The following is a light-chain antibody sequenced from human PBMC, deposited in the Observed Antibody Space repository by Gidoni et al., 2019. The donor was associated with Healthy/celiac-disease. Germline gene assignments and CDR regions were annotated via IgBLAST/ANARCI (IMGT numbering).Light chain of an antibody. CDR3: QQSYSTPAPDT. V-gene: IGKV1-39*01. CDR2: AAS. Sequence: DIQMTQSPSSLSASVGDRVTITCRASQSISSYLNWYQQKPGKAPKLLIYAASSLQSGVPSRFSGSGSGTDFTLTISSLQPEDFATYYCQQSYSTPAPDTLGQGTKLEIK. CDR1: QSISSY. J-gene: IGKJ2*01.